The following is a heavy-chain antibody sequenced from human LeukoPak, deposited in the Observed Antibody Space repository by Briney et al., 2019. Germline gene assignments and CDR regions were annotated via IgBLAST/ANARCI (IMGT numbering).Heavy chain of an antibody. J-gene: IGHJ5*02. CDR2: INHSGST. CDR3: ARHRMTTVTSLRQAFTWFDP. V-gene: IGHV4-34*01. Sequence: SETLSLTCAVYGGSFSGCYWSWIRQPPGKGLEWIGEINHSGSTYYNPSLKSRVTISVDTSKNHFSLKLSSVTAADTAVYYCARHRMTTVTSLRQAFTWFDPWGQGTLVTVSS. D-gene: IGHD4-17*01. CDR1: GGSFSGCY.